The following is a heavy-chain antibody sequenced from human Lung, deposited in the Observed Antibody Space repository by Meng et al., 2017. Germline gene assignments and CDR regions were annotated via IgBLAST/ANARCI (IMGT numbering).Heavy chain of an antibody. Sequence: EVQLMEYGGGLVQPGGSLRLSCAASGFTFTAFSMTWVRQAPGKGLEWVSTISSTGDSTFYTDSVKGRFIVSRDNSKNTLYLQMNSLRAEETAIYYCAKEAAMASWGQGTLVTVSS. V-gene: IGHV3-23*01. D-gene: IGHD5-18*01. J-gene: IGHJ5*02. CDR3: AKEAAMAS. CDR2: ISSTGDST. CDR1: GFTFTAFS.